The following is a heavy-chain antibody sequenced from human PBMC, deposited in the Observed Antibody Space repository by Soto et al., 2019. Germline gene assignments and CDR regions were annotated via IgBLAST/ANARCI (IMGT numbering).Heavy chain of an antibody. V-gene: IGHV4-61*01. CDR2: IYYSGST. CDR3: VRGERWLQLAHDD. D-gene: IGHD1-1*01. Sequence: LCLTCTVAGGSVSSGSYYWSWIRQPPGKGLEWIGYIYYSGSTNYNPSLKSRVTISVDTSTNRFSLTLSSVTAADTAVYYGVRGERWLQLAHDDWGQGALVPVS. J-gene: IGHJ4*02. CDR1: GGSVSSGSYY.